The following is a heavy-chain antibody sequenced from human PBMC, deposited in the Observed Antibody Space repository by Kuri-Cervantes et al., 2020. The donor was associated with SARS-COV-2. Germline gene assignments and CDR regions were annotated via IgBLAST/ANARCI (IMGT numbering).Heavy chain of an antibody. D-gene: IGHD3-10*01. Sequence: SETLSLTCTVSGYSISSGYYWGWIRQPPGQGLEWIGSIYHSRSTYYNQLLKIRITISVDTSQNQFSLMLSSVTAADTAVYYWASYRAFGAWADSFDIWGQGTTVTVSS. CDR1: GYSISSGYY. V-gene: IGHV4-38-2*02. J-gene: IGHJ3*02. CDR2: IYHSRST. CDR3: ASYRAFGAWADSFDI.